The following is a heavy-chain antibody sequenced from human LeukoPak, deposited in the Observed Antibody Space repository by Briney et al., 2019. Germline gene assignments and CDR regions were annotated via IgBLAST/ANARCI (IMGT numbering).Heavy chain of an antibody. CDR1: GFTFSSYS. CDR2: ISSSSYI. J-gene: IGHJ4*02. CDR3: ARGEGADGFDY. Sequence: GGSLRLSCAASGFTFSSYSMNWVRQAPGKGLEWVSSISSSSYIYYADSVKGRFTISRDNAKNSLYLQMNSLRAEDTAVYYCARGEGADGFDYWGQGTLVTVSS. D-gene: IGHD1-26*01. V-gene: IGHV3-21*01.